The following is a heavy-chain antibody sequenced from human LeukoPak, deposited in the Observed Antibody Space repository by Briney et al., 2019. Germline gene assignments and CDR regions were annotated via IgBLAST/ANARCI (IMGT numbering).Heavy chain of an antibody. CDR1: GYTFTGSY. D-gene: IGHD3-16*01. CDR3: ARDNRPWGTATVPAEYFQH. Sequence: ASVKVSCKASGYTFTGSYMHWVRQAPGQGLEWMGWINPHSDGTNYAQKFQGRVTMTRDTSISTAYMEPSRLRSDDTAVYYCARDNRPWGTATVPAEYFQHWGQGTLVTVSS. V-gene: IGHV1-2*02. J-gene: IGHJ1*01. CDR2: INPHSDGT.